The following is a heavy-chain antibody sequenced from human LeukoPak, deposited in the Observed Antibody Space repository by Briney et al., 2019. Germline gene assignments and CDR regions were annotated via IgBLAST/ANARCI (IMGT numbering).Heavy chain of an antibody. CDR2: IYYSGST. J-gene: IGHJ4*02. D-gene: IGHD2-15*01. CDR3: ARLVCGGGSCPAEFDY. V-gene: IGHV4-39*01. Sequence: PSETLSLTCIVSGGSISSGGHYWGWIRQPPGKGLEWIGSIYYSGSTYSNLSLNSRVTIFIDMSKNQFSLKLSSVTATDTAVYYCARLVCGGGSCPAEFDYWGQGTLVTVSS. CDR1: GGSISSGGHY.